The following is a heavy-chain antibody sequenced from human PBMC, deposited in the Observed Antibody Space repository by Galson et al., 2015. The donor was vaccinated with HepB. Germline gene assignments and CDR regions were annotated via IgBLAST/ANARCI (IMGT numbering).Heavy chain of an antibody. Sequence: SLRLSCAASGFTFSNYWMSWVRQAPGKGLEWVANIAEDGSDKYYVDSVKGRFSISRDNGKSSLFLQMNSLRAEDTAVYYCARHKVNTAAREYWGQGTLVTVSP. V-gene: IGHV3-7*01. J-gene: IGHJ4*02. CDR3: ARHKVNTAAREY. CDR1: GFTFSNYW. CDR2: IAEDGSDK. D-gene: IGHD5-18*01.